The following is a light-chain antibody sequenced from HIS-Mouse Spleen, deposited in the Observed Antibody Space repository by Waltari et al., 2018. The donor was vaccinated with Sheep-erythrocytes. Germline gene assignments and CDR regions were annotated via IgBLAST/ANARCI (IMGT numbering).Light chain of an antibody. CDR3: SSYTSSSTPFV. Sequence: QSALTQPASVSGSPGQSITISCTGTSSDVGGYNYVSWYQQHPGKAPKRMIYDVSNRPAGVSNRSSGSKSGNTASLTISGLQAEDEADYYCSSYTSSSTPFVVGTGTKVTVL. CDR2: DVS. CDR1: SSDVGGYNY. J-gene: IGLJ1*01. V-gene: IGLV2-14*03.